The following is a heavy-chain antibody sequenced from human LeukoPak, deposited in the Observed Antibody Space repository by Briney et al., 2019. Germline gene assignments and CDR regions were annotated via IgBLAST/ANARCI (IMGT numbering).Heavy chain of an antibody. CDR3: ARDRGYGYLFDY. J-gene: IGHJ4*02. CDR2: INSDGSST. Sequence: GGSLRLSCAASGFTFSSYWMHWVRQAPGKGLVWVSRINSDGSSTSYADSVKGRFTISRDDAKNTLYLQMNSLRAEDTAVYYCARDRGYGYLFDYWGQGTLVTVSS. D-gene: IGHD5-18*01. V-gene: IGHV3-74*01. CDR1: GFTFSSYW.